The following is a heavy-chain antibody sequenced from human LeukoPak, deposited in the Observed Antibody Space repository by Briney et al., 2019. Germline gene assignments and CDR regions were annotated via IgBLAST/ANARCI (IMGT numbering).Heavy chain of an antibody. CDR3: AREYCSGGSCYSNFGFDP. D-gene: IGHD2-15*01. CDR2: IIPILGIA. CDR1: GGTFSSYT. J-gene: IGHJ5*02. Sequence: ASVKVSCKASGGTFSSYTISWVRQAPGQGLEWMGRIIPILGIANYAQKFQGRVTITADKSTSTAYMELSSLRSEDTAVYYCAREYCSGGSCYSNFGFDPWGQGTLVTVPS. V-gene: IGHV1-69*04.